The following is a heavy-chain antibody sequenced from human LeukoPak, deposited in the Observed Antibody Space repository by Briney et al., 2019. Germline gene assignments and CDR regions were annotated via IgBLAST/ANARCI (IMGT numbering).Heavy chain of an antibody. V-gene: IGHV4-59*12. CDR3: ARGRSNGWFY. CDR2: IYNSGTT. J-gene: IGHJ4*02. CDR1: GGSISSNF. D-gene: IGHD2-8*01. Sequence: EPSETLSLTCTVSGGSISSNFWSWIRQPPGKGLEYIGYIYNSGTTNYNPSLKSRVTISVDTSKNQFSLKLSSVTAADTAVYYCARGRSNGWFYWGQGTLVTVSS.